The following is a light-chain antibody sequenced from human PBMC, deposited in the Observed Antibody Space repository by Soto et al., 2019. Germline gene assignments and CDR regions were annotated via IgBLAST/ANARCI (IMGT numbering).Light chain of an antibody. V-gene: IGKV1-39*01. J-gene: IGKJ5*01. CDR1: QSISRY. Sequence: IHMTQSPSSIPASLGGRVTLPXRASQSISRYLNWYQQDRGXAPKXXXDFXSSLHREVPSRLSGSGSATDFTLTITSLQPQYFSNYYFQQSYGTPSTFGQGTRLEIK. CDR2: FXS. CDR3: QQSYGTPST.